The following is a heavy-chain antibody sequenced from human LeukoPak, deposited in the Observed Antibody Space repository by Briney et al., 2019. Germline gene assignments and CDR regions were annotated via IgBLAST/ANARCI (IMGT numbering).Heavy chain of an antibody. Sequence: ASVKASCKASGYTFTSYYMHWVRQAPGQGLEWMGWINPNSGGTNYAQKFQGRVTMTRDTSISTAYMELSRLRSDDTAVYYCARGGSRWLQSQLFDYWGQGTLVTVSS. CDR2: INPNSGGT. CDR3: ARGGSRWLQSQLFDY. CDR1: GYTFTSYY. J-gene: IGHJ4*02. D-gene: IGHD5-24*01. V-gene: IGHV1-2*02.